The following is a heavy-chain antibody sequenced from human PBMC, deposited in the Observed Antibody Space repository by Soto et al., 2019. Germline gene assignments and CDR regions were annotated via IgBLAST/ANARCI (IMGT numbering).Heavy chain of an antibody. CDR2: ISGSGGST. CDR1: GFPFRSYS. CDR3: AKDPYYYGSGSYYNPNWFDP. V-gene: IGHV3-23*01. Sequence: GGSQSLSCAASGFPFRSYSMSWVRQAPGKGLEWVSAISGSGGSTYYADSVKGRFTISRDNSKNTLYLQMNSLRAEDTAVYYCAKDPYYYGSGSYYNPNWFDPWGQGTLVTVSS. D-gene: IGHD3-10*01. J-gene: IGHJ5*02.